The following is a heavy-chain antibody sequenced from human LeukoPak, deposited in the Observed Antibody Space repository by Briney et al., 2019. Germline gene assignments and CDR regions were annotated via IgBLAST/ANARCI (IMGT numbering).Heavy chain of an antibody. CDR2: INPNSGGT. Sequence: ASVKVSCKVSGYTLIELSIHWVRQAPGQGLEWMGWINPNSGGTNYAQKFQGRVTMTRDTSISTAYMELSRLRSDDTAVYYCARDRSPGYWGQGTLVTVSS. V-gene: IGHV1-2*02. J-gene: IGHJ4*02. CDR1: GYTLIELS. CDR3: ARDRSPGY.